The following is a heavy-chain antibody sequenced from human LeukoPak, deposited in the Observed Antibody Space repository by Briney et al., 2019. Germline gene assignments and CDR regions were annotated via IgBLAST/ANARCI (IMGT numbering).Heavy chain of an antibody. CDR3: AKPTRGSGSFLIDF. J-gene: IGHJ4*02. V-gene: IGHV3-33*06. Sequence: TGGSLRLSCAASGFTFSSYGMHWARQAPGKGLEWVAVIWDDGSSKYYGDSVKGRFTISRDNSKNTLYLQMNSLRAEDTAVYYCAKPTRGSGSFLIDFWGQGNLVTVSS. CDR2: IWDDGSSK. CDR1: GFTFSSYG. D-gene: IGHD1-26*01.